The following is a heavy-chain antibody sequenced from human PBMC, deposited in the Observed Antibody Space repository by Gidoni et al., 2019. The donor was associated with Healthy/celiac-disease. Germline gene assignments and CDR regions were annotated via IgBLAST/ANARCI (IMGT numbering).Heavy chain of an antibody. J-gene: IGHJ6*02. CDR3: VMIPLGGVYYGMDV. Sequence: EVQLLESGGGLVQPGGSLRLSCAASGFTFSSYAMSWVRQAPGKGLEWVSAISGSGGSTYYADSVKGRFTISRDNSKNTLYLQMNSLRAEDTAVYYCVMIPLGGVYYGMDVWGQGTTVTVSS. V-gene: IGHV3-23*01. CDR1: GFTFSSYA. D-gene: IGHD3-22*01. CDR2: ISGSGGST.